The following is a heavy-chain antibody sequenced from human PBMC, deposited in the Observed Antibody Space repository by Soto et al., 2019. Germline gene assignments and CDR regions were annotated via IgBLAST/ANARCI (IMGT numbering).Heavy chain of an antibody. Sequence: GGSLRLSCTASGFTFGDYAMSWFRQAPGKGLEWVGFIRSKAYGGTTEYAASVKGRFTISRDDSKSIAYLQMNSLKTEDTAVYYCTRDRVNWNFDYYYYMDVWGKGPTVTVAS. CDR2: IRSKAYGGTT. CDR3: TRDRVNWNFDYYYYMDV. V-gene: IGHV3-49*03. D-gene: IGHD1-7*01. J-gene: IGHJ6*03. CDR1: GFTFGDYA.